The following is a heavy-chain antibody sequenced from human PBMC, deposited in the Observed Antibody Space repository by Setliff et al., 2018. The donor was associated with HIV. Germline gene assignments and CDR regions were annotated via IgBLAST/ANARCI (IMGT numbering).Heavy chain of an antibody. D-gene: IGHD2-2*01. CDR2: INHSGTT. Sequence: SETLSLTCAVFGGSFSAYYWNWIRQTPGKGLEWIGEINHSGTTNYNPSLNSRVTISVDTSNKRFSLTLRSATAADTALYYCARRERYCSGTTCYRYFQHWGQGALVTVSS. V-gene: IGHV4-34*01. J-gene: IGHJ1*01. CDR1: GGSFSAYY. CDR3: ARRERYCSGTTCYRYFQH.